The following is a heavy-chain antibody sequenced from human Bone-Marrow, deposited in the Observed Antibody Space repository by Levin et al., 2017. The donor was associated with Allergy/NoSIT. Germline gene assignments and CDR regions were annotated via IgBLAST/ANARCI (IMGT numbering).Heavy chain of an antibody. J-gene: IGHJ6*03. Sequence: SSETLSLTCTVSGGSISSSSYYWGWIRQPPGKGLEWIGSIYYSGTTHYNPSLKSRVTISVATSKNQFSLKLTSVTAADTAVYYCARAHRGYYYMDVWGKGTTVTVSS. D-gene: IGHD3-10*01. CDR3: ARAHRGYYYMDV. V-gene: IGHV4-39*01. CDR1: GGSISSSSYY. CDR2: IYYSGTT.